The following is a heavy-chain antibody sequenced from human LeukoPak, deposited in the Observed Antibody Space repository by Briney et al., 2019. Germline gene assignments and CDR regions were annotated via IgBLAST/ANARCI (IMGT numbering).Heavy chain of an antibody. D-gene: IGHD3-16*01. V-gene: IGHV1-2*02. CDR3: ARDFIRGSYDVPFHI. J-gene: IGHJ3*02. CDR2: INPNSGGT. Sequence: ASVKVSCKASVYTFTGYYMNWVRQAPGQGLEWLGWINPNSGGTNYAQKFQGRVTMTRDTSISTAYMELSRLKSDDTAVYYCARDFIRGSYDVPFHIWAQGTVVTVSS. CDR1: VYTFTGYY.